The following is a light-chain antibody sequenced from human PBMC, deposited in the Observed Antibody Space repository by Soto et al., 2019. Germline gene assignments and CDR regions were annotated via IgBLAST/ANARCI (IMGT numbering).Light chain of an antibody. CDR3: QQYGSAPRT. CDR2: AAS. V-gene: IGKV3-11*01. Sequence: EIVLTQSPATLSLSPGXRATLSCRASQSISTYVNWFQQKPGQPPRLLIYAASNRVTGIPDRISGSGSGTDFTLTISSLEPEDSAVYYCQQYGSAPRTFGQGTKVDIK. CDR1: QSISTY. J-gene: IGKJ1*01.